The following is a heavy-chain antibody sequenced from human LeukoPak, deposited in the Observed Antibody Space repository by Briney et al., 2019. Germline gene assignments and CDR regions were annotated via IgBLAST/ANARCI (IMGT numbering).Heavy chain of an antibody. CDR2: INPNSGGT. J-gene: IGHJ6*02. CDR3: ARDASGYSSGWYHYYYGMDV. CDR1: GYTFTGYY. V-gene: IGHV1-2*04. Sequence: GASVKVSCKASGYTFTGYYMHWVRQAPGQGLEWMGWINPNSGGTNYAQKFQGWVTMTRDTSISTAYMELSRLRSDDTAVYYCARDASGYSSGWYHYYYGMDVWGQGTMVTVSS. D-gene: IGHD6-19*01.